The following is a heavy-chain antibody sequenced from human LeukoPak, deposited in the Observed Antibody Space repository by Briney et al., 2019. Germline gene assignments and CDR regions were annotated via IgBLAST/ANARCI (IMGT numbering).Heavy chain of an antibody. V-gene: IGHV3-74*01. D-gene: IGHD3-22*01. CDR2: INSDGSST. J-gene: IGHJ4*02. CDR1: RFTFSTYW. Sequence: GGSLRLSCAASRFTFSTYWMHWVRQAPGKGLVWVSRINSDGSSTGYADSVKGRFTISRDNAKNTLYLQMNSLRAEDTAVYYCAKSFYYAFEYWGQGTLVTVSS. CDR3: AKSFYYAFEY.